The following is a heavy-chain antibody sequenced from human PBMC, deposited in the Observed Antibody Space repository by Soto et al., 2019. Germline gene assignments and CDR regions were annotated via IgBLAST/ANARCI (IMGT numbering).Heavy chain of an antibody. CDR3: ARLYSSSWHTNWFDP. V-gene: IGHV4-59*01. Sequence: SETLSLTCTVSGGSISSYYWSWIRQPPGKGLEWIGYIYYSGSTNYNPSLKSRVTISVDTSKNQFSLKLSSVTAADTAVYYCARLYSSSWHTNWFDPWGQGTLVTVSS. J-gene: IGHJ5*02. D-gene: IGHD6-13*01. CDR2: IYYSGST. CDR1: GGSISSYY.